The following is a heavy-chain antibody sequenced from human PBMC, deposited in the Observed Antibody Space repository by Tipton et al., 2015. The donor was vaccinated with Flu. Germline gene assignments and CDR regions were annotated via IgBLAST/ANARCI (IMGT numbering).Heavy chain of an antibody. D-gene: IGHD1-26*01. CDR3: AGESSGEGAFDI. J-gene: IGHJ3*02. V-gene: IGHV3-30*04. CDR1: GFTLSHYA. Sequence: QLVQSGGGVVLPGRSLKLSCAASGFTLSHYAMHWVRQAPGKGLEWVGFADSVKGRFTISRDNSKNTLYLEMNSLSTEDTAVYYCAGESSGEGAFDIWGQGIWVAVSS.